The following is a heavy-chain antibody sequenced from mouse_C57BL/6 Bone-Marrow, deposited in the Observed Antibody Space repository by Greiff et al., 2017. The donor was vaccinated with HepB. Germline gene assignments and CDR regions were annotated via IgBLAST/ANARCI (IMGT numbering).Heavy chain of an antibody. V-gene: IGHV5-4*01. Sequence: EVKLVESGGGLVKPGGSLKLSCAASGFTFSSYAMSWVRQTPEKRLEWVATISDGGSYTYYPDNVKGRFTISRDNAKNNLYLQMSHLKSEDTAMYYCARDLGDGYFDYGGQGTTLTVSS. CDR3: ARDLGDGYFDY. CDR1: GFTFSSYA. CDR2: ISDGGSYT. D-gene: IGHD2-3*01. J-gene: IGHJ2*01.